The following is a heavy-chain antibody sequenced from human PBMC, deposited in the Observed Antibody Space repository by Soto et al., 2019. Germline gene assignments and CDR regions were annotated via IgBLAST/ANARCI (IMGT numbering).Heavy chain of an antibody. J-gene: IGHJ5*02. V-gene: IGHV4-30-4*01. CDR1: GGSISSGDYY. CDR2: IYYSGST. CDR3: ARASIYYGDYGNWFDP. Sequence: QVQLQESGPGLVKPSQTLSLTCTVSGGSISSGDYYWSWIRQPPGKGLEWIGYIYYSGSTYYNPSLKSRVTISVDTSKNQFSLKLSSVTAADTAVYYCARASIYYGDYGNWFDPWGQGTLVTVSS. D-gene: IGHD4-17*01.